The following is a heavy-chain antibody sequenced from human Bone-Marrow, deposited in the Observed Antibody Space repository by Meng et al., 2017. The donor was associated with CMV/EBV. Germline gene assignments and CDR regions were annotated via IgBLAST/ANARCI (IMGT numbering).Heavy chain of an antibody. CDR1: GFTFTSSA. D-gene: IGHD3-9*01. Sequence: SVKVSCKASGFTFTSSAVQWVRQARGQRLEWIGWIVVGSGNTNYAQKFQERVTITRDMSTSTAYMELSSLRSEDTAVYYCAADPDPDYDILTGYYYGMAVWGQGTTVTVSS. J-gene: IGHJ6*02. CDR2: IVVGSGNT. V-gene: IGHV1-58*01. CDR3: AADPDPDYDILTGYYYGMAV.